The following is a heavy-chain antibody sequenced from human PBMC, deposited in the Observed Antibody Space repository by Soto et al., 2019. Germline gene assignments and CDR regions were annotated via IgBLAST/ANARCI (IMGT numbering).Heavy chain of an antibody. CDR1: GGTFSSYA. Sequence: QVQLVQSGAEVKKPGSSVKVSCKASGGTFSSYAISWVRQAPGQGLEWMGGIIPIFGTANYAQKFQGRVTITADESTSTAYMELSSLRSEDTAVYYCATSIVVVPAVLYYYYGMDVCGQGTTVTVSS. CDR3: ATSIVVVPAVLYYYYGMDV. V-gene: IGHV1-69*01. CDR2: IIPIFGTA. J-gene: IGHJ6*02. D-gene: IGHD2-2*01.